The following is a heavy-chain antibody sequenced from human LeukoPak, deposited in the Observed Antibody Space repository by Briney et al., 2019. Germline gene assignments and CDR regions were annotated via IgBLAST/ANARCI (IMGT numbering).Heavy chain of an antibody. V-gene: IGHV4-39*07. CDR2: IYYSGST. D-gene: IGHD3-22*01. Sequence: SETLSLTCTVSGGSIRSSTDYWGWIRQPPGKELEWIGSIYYSGSTYYNPSLKSRVTISVDTSKNQFSLKLSSVTAADTAVYYCARESGDSSGYSSWGQGTLVTVSS. J-gene: IGHJ5*02. CDR3: ARESGDSSGYSS. CDR1: GGSIRSSTDY.